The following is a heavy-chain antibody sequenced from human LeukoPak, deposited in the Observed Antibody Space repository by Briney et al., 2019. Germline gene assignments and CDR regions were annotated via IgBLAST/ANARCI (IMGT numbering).Heavy chain of an antibody. CDR3: ARVPRSYYYYYYMDV. CDR2: LSYSGST. V-gene: IGHV4-39*01. Sequence: PSETLSLTCTVSGGSISSSYYYWGWIRQPPGKGLEWIGSLSYSGSTYYNPSLKSRVTISVDTSKNQFSLKLSSVTAADTAVYYCARVPRSYYYYYYMDVWGKGTTVTVSS. J-gene: IGHJ6*03. D-gene: IGHD2-2*01. CDR1: GGSISSSYYY.